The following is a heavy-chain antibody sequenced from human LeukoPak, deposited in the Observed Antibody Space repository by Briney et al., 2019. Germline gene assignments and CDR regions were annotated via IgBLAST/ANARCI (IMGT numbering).Heavy chain of an antibody. CDR1: GFSFSSYG. J-gene: IGHJ3*02. D-gene: IGHD2-2*01. V-gene: IGHV3-30*03. CDR3: ARPVISCSSHSCFAYAFDI. Sequence: GGSLILPCAASGFSFSSYGMHWVRQAPGKGLEWVAVIAYDGSNKYYADSVKGRFSISRDNAKNTVYLQMSSLRAEDTAIYYCARPVISCSSHSCFAYAFDIWVQGTMVTVSS. CDR2: IAYDGSNK.